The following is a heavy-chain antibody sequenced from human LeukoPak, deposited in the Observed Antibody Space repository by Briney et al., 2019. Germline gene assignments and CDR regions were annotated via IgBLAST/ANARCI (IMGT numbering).Heavy chain of an antibody. CDR3: ARLPRNCYGSGSYYMPDYYMDV. J-gene: IGHJ6*03. D-gene: IGHD3-10*01. CDR1: GGSFSGYY. Sequence: SETLSLTCAVYGGSFSGYYWSWIRQPPGKGLEWIGEINHSGSTNYNPSLKSRVTISVDTSKNQFSLKLSSVTAADTAVYYCARLPRNCYGSGSYYMPDYYMDVWGKGTTVTVSS. CDR2: INHSGST. V-gene: IGHV4-34*01.